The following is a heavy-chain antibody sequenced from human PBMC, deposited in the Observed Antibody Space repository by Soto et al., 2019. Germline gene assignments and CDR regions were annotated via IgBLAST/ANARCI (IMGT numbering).Heavy chain of an antibody. D-gene: IGHD3-10*01. J-gene: IGHJ2*01. Sequence: PSETLSLTCAVYGGSFSDYYWSWIRQPPGKGLEWIGEINHSGSTNYNPSLKSRVTISIDTSKNQFSLKLNSVTAADTAVYYCAREVPSRYFDLWGRGTPVTVSS. CDR2: INHSGST. CDR1: GGSFSDYY. V-gene: IGHV4-34*01. CDR3: AREVPSRYFDL.